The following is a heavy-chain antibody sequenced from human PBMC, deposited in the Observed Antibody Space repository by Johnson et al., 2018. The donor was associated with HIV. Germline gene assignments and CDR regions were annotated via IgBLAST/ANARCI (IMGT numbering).Heavy chain of an antibody. V-gene: IGHV3-23*04. CDR2: ISASGTNT. CDR3: ARDVLEVTMIVVVTPPDI. Sequence: VQMVEYGGGLGKNGGYVGLSCAASGFTFTTYAMTWVRQAPGKGLDWVSLISASGTNTYYADSVKGRFTISRDNSKNILYLQIDSLRAEDTALYYCARDVLEVTMIVVVTPPDIWGQGTMVTVSS. CDR1: GFTFTTYA. J-gene: IGHJ3*02. D-gene: IGHD3-22*01.